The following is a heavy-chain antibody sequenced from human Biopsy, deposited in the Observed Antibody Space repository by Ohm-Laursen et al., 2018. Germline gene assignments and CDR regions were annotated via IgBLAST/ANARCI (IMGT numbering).Heavy chain of an antibody. CDR3: ARDRMVTIITLVRADTFDI. J-gene: IGHJ3*02. CDR1: GYTFTDYS. Sequence: SSVKVSCNASGYTFTDYSLHWVRQAPGQGLEWMGWVNPNSGATNYAQKFQGRVTMTSDTSISTAYIELRRLISDDTAVYFCARDRMVTIITLVRADTFDIWGQGTLVSVSS. D-gene: IGHD3-10*01. CDR2: VNPNSGAT. V-gene: IGHV1-2*02.